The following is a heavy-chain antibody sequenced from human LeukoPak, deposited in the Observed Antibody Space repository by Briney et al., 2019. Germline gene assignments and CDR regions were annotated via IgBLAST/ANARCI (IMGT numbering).Heavy chain of an antibody. CDR2: IYPDDSAT. D-gene: IGHD3-22*01. CDR3: ASPGDDSSGYYYGSSEYFQH. J-gene: IGHJ1*01. CDR1: GYSFTSYW. Sequence: RGESLKISCKGSGYSFTSYWIGWVRQMPGKGLEWMGIIYPDDSATRYSPSFQGQVTISADKSTSTAYLQWSSLKASDTAMYYCASPGDDSSGYYYGSSEYFQHWGQGTLVTVSS. V-gene: IGHV5-51*01.